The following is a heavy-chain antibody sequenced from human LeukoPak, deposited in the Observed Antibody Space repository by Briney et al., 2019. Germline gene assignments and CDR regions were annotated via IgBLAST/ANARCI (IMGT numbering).Heavy chain of an antibody. V-gene: IGHV1-18*04. Sequence: ASVKVSCKASGYTFTGYYMHWVRQAPGQGLEWMGWISAYNGNTNYAQKLQGRVTMTTDTSTSTAYMELRSLRSDDTVVYYCARGPPFYGDPQGDDYWGQGTLVTVSS. J-gene: IGHJ4*02. D-gene: IGHD4-17*01. CDR1: GYTFTGYY. CDR2: ISAYNGNT. CDR3: ARGPPFYGDPQGDDY.